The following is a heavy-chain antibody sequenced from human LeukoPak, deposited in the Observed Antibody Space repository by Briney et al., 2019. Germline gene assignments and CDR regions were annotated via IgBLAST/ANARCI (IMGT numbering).Heavy chain of an antibody. V-gene: IGHV1-69*04. Sequence: SVKVSCKASGGTFNSYALSWVRQAPGQGLEWMARIIPIADVTDHAQKLQGRITVTADKSTSTFFMELRSLTSDDTAVYYCARLARRGVPLAASGAYDYYGIDVWGQGTTVIVSS. CDR2: IIPIADVT. CDR3: ARLARRGVPLAASGAYDYYGIDV. J-gene: IGHJ6*02. D-gene: IGHD2-15*01. CDR1: GGTFNSYA.